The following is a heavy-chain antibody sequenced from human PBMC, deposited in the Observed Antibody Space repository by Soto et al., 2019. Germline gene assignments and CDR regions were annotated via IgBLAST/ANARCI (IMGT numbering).Heavy chain of an antibody. D-gene: IGHD5-12*01. CDR1: GFTFSSYA. J-gene: IGHJ6*03. CDR3: AKDLNSNAGSYYYYMEV. Sequence: EVQLLESGGGLVQPGGSLRLSCAASGFTFSSYAMNWVRQAPGKGLEWVSGISGSAAGTSYADSVKGRFTISRDNSKNTLYLQMNSLRAEDTAVYYCAKDLNSNAGSYYYYMEVWGKGTTVTVSS. CDR2: ISGSAAGT. V-gene: IGHV3-23*01.